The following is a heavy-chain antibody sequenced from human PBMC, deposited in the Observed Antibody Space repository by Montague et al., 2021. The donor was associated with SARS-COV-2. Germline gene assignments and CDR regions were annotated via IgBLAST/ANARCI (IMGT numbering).Heavy chain of an antibody. CDR2: IYYSGST. CDR1: DGSISSPNW. D-gene: IGHD3-9*01. V-gene: IGHV4-4*02. CDR3: ARDGSLRFEILIGPRHYYYGMDV. J-gene: IGHJ6*02. Sequence: SETLSLTCAVSDGSISSPNWWNWVRQPPGKGLEWIGSIYYSGSTYYNPSPKSRVTISVDTSKNQFSLKLSSVTAADTAVYYCARDGSLRFEILIGPRHYYYGMDVWGQGTTVTVSS.